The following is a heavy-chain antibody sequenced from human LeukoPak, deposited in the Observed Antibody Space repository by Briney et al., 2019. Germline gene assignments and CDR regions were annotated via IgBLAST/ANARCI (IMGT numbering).Heavy chain of an antibody. CDR2: IYTSGST. D-gene: IGHD6-19*01. CDR1: GGSISSYY. Sequence: SETLSLACTVSGGSISSYYWSWIRQPAGKGLEWIGRIYTSGSTNYNPSLKSRATISVDKSKNQFSLKLSSVTAADTAVYYCARGQAVAGPFGYWGQGTLVTVSS. J-gene: IGHJ4*02. CDR3: ARGQAVAGPFGY. V-gene: IGHV4-4*07.